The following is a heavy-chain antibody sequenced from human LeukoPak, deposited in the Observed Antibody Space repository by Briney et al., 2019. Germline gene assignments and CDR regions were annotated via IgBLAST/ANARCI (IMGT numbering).Heavy chain of an antibody. CDR2: MRQDGSDK. CDR3: AREGNAFDI. CDR1: GFTFSNHI. D-gene: IGHD3-10*01. V-gene: IGHV3-7*01. J-gene: IGHJ3*02. Sequence: GGSLRLSCAASGFTFSNHIISWVRQAPGRGLEWVANMRQDGSDKYYVDFVKGRFTISRDNAKNSLYLQMNSLRAEDTAVYYCAREGNAFDIWGQGTMVTVSS.